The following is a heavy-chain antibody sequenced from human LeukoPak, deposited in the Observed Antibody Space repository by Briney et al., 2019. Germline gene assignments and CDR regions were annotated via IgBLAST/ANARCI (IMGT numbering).Heavy chain of an antibody. J-gene: IGHJ4*02. CDR2: INHSGST. Sequence: GSLRLSCAASGFTFSSYEMNWVRQAPGKGLEWIGEINHSGSTNYNPSLKSRVTISVDTSKNQFSLKLSSVTAADTAVYYCARLYYYGSGSYGFFDYWGQGTLVTVSS. CDR3: ARLYYYGSGSYGFFDY. D-gene: IGHD3-10*01. CDR1: GFTFSSYE. V-gene: IGHV4-34*01.